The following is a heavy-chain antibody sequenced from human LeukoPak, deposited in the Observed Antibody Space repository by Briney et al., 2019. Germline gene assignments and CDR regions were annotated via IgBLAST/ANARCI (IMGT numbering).Heavy chain of an antibody. CDR3: ARETPPPYYYYMDV. J-gene: IGHJ6*03. CDR1: GGSVSSGSYY. V-gene: IGHV4-61*02. CDR2: IYTSGST. Sequence: SQALSLTCTVSGGSVSSGSYYWNWIRQPAGKGLEWIGRIYTSGSTDYNPSLKSRVTISIDTSKNQFSLKLSSVTAADTAVYYCARETPPPYYYYMDVWGKGTTVTVSS.